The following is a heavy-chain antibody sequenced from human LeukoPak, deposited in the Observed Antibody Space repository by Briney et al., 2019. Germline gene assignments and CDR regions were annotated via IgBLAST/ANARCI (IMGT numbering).Heavy chain of an antibody. CDR1: GGTFSSYA. CDR2: ISAYNGNT. CDR3: AREVNPSRIAARPRRGFLQDY. J-gene: IGHJ4*02. Sequence: GGLVKVSCKASGGTFSSYAISWVRQAPGQGLEWMGWISAYNGNTNYAQKLQGRVTMTTDTSTSTAYMELRSLRSDDTAVYYCAREVNPSRIAARPRRGFLQDYWGQGTLVTVSS. D-gene: IGHD6-6*01. V-gene: IGHV1-18*01.